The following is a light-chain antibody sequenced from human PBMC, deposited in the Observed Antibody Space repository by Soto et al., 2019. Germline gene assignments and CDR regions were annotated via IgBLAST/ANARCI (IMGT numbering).Light chain of an antibody. CDR1: SANIGAAYN. Sequence: QSVLTQPPSVSGAPGQRVTISCTGSSANIGAAYNVDWYQQLPGTAPKLLIYGNNNRPSGVPARFSGSKSGNTASLTVSGLQAEDKADYYCSSFAGSNNFPYVFGTGTKVTVL. CDR3: SSFAGSNNFPYV. CDR2: GNN. J-gene: IGLJ1*01. V-gene: IGLV1-40*01.